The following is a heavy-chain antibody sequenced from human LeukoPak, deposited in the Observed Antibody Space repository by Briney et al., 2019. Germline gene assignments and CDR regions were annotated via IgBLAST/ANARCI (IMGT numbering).Heavy chain of an antibody. Sequence: GRSLRLSCAASGFTFSSYGMHWVRQAPGKGLEWVAVISYDGSNKYYADSVKGRFTISRDNSKNTLYLQMNSLRAEDTAVYYCARGLYYYDSSGYSHFDYWGQGTLVTVSS. D-gene: IGHD3-22*01. CDR3: ARGLYYYDSSGYSHFDY. CDR2: ISYDGSNK. V-gene: IGHV3-30*03. CDR1: GFTFSSYG. J-gene: IGHJ4*02.